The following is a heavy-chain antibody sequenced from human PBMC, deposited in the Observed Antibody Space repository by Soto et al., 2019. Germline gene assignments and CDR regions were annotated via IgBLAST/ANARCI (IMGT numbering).Heavy chain of an antibody. Sequence: PXGTLSLTCTVSGDSINGYYWSWIRQPPGKGLEWIGYIYYSGSTNYNPSLNSRATISLDPSKSQFSLKLTSVTAADTAVYYCAGTSTTVYAMDVWGQGTTVTVSS. V-gene: IGHV4-59*13. J-gene: IGHJ6*02. CDR3: AGTSTTVYAMDV. CDR2: IYYSGST. D-gene: IGHD4-17*01. CDR1: GDSINGYY.